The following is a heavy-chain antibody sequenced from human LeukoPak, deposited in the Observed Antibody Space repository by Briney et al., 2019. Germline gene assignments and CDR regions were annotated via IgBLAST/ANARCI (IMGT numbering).Heavy chain of an antibody. CDR2: IYGSGTST. D-gene: IGHD5-12*01. CDR3: ARRGYSGYDPDY. J-gene: IGHJ4*02. Sequence: GGSLRLSCAASGFTFSSYAMSWVRQAPGKGLEWVSGIYGSGTSTYYADSVKGRSTISRDNSKNALYLQMNSLRAEDTAVYYCARRGYSGYDPDYWGQGTLVTVSS. V-gene: IGHV3-23*05. CDR1: GFTFSSYA.